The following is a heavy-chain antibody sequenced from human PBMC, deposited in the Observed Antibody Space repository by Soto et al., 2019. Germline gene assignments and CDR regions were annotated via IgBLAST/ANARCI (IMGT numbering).Heavy chain of an antibody. D-gene: IGHD6-19*01. Sequence: QVQLVESGGGVVQPGRSLTLSCAASGFTFNNYGMHWVRQAPGKGLEWVAMLSHDGTIAYYGDSVRGRFTVSRDESKHTHYLQMNSLRPEDTSVYYCARDWGSSGWFNWFDSWGQGTLVTVSS. V-gene: IGHV3-30*03. CDR2: LSHDGTIA. CDR3: ARDWGSSGWFNWFDS. J-gene: IGHJ5*01. CDR1: GFTFNNYG.